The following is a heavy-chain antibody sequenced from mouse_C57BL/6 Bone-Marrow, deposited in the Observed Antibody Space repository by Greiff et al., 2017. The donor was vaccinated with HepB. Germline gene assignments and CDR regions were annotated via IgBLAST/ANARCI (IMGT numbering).Heavy chain of an antibody. J-gene: IGHJ4*01. D-gene: IGHD1-1*01. CDR2: ISNGGGST. Sequence: EVKLVESGGGLVQPGGSLKLSCAASGFTFSDYYMYWVRQTPEKRLEWVAYISNGGGSTYYPDTVKGRFTISRDNAKNTLYLQMSRLKYEDTAMYYCARQEKESVSGSSYERGAMDYWGQGTSVTVSS. CDR1: GFTFSDYY. CDR3: ARQEKESVSGSSYERGAMDY. V-gene: IGHV5-12*01.